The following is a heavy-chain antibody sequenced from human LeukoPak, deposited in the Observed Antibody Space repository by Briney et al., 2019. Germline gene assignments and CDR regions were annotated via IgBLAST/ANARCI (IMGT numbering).Heavy chain of an antibody. CDR3: ARNMGRNYDFWSGSPGLDV. D-gene: IGHD3-3*01. V-gene: IGHV1-46*01. CDR1: GYTFTSYD. Sequence: ASVKVSCKASGYTFTSYDINWVRQAPGHGLEWMGIINPSGGSTSYAQKFQGRVTMTRDTSTSTVYMELSSLRSEDTAVYYCARNMGRNYDFWSGSPGLDVWGQGTTVTVSS. CDR2: INPSGGST. J-gene: IGHJ6*02.